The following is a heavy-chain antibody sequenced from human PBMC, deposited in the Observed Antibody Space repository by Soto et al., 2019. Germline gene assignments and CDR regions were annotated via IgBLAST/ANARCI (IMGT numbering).Heavy chain of an antibody. CDR3: SHCTLHDYGDYDPGTSHVCAS. Sequence: QITLKESGPSPVKPTQTLTVTCTFSGFSLSNSGVGVAWIRQPPGKALEWLALMYGDNDKRYSPSLKTRLTIHKDTSKNQAVLTMTNMDPVDTATYDCSHCTLHDYGDYDPGTSHVCASWGQGTLVTVSS. D-gene: IGHD4-17*01. V-gene: IGHV2-5*02. CDR2: MYGDNDK. J-gene: IGHJ5*02. CDR1: GFSLSNSGVG.